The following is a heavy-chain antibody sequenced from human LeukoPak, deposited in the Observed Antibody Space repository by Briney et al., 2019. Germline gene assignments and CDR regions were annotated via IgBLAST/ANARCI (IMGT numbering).Heavy chain of an antibody. D-gene: IGHD4-17*01. CDR1: GYTFTNYG. Sequence: ASVRVSCKASGYTFTNYGISWVRQAPGKGLEWMGWISAYNGNTNYSQKLQGRVTMTRDTSTSTVYMELSRLRSEDTAVYYCARGGYGDRIDYWGQGTLVSVSS. CDR3: ARGGYGDRIDY. CDR2: ISAYNGNT. J-gene: IGHJ4*02. V-gene: IGHV1-18*01.